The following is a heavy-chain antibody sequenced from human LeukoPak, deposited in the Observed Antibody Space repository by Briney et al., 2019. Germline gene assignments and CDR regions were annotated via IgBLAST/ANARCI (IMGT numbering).Heavy chain of an antibody. J-gene: IGHJ5*02. D-gene: IGHD2/OR15-2a*01. CDR2: IIPILGIA. CDR3: AREWNSIWQGWFDP. Sequence: GASVTVSCKASGGTFSSYAISWVRQAPGQGLEWMGRIIPILGIANYAQKFQGRVTITADKSTSTAYMELSSLRSEDTAVYYCAREWNSIWQGWFDPWGQGTLVTVSS. V-gene: IGHV1-69*04. CDR1: GGTFSSYA.